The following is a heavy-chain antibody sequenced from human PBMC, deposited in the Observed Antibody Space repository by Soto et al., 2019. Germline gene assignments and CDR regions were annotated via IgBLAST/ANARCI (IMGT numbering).Heavy chain of an antibody. CDR3: AKGSIEYSASVDN. CDR2: ISARGGSS. Sequence: GGSLRLSCVASGFSFSSYATVWVRQAPGKGLEWVSVISARGGSSYFADTVKGRFTISRDNSKNLLSLEMNSLRAEDTAIYFCAKGSIEYSASVDNWGQGTLVLVSS. V-gene: IGHV3-23*01. J-gene: IGHJ4*02. D-gene: IGHD5-12*01. CDR1: GFSFSSYA.